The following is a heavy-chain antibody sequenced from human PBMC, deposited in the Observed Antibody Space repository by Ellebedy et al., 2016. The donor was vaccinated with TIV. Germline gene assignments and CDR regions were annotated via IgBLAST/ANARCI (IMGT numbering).Heavy chain of an antibody. CDR2: ISGSGDSP. Sequence: PGGSLRLSCAASGFTFSSYAMSWVRQAPGKGLEWVSAISGSGDSPHYADSVKGRFTISRDTSKNTLYLKMNSLRAEDTAVYYCAKDRFSSAWYGGSFDYWGQGTLVTVSS. V-gene: IGHV3-23*01. CDR3: AKDRFSSAWYGGSFDY. J-gene: IGHJ4*02. CDR1: GFTFSSYA. D-gene: IGHD6-19*01.